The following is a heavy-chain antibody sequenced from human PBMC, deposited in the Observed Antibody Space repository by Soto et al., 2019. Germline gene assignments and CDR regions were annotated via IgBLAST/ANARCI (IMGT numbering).Heavy chain of an antibody. J-gene: IGHJ4*02. Sequence: LCGGSISSYYWNWIRQPPGKGLEWIGYSYYIGSTNYNPSLMSRVTISVDTSKNQFSLKLSSVTAADTAVYYCAAGGEEAWWTYSYGPFDYWGQGTLVTVSS. CDR2: SYYIGST. CDR3: AAGGEEAWWTYSYGPFDY. V-gene: IGHV4-59*08. D-gene: IGHD5-18*01. CDR1: GGSISSYY.